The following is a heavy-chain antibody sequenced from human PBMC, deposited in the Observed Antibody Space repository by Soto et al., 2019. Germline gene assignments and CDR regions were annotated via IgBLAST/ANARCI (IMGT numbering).Heavy chain of an antibody. V-gene: IGHV3-23*01. D-gene: IGHD6-6*01. CDR2: ISGSGGST. J-gene: IGHJ6*02. CDR1: GFTFSSYA. CDR3: AKDTIIKPQEKHSSSSGRPPYYYGMDV. Sequence: GGSLRLSCAASGFTFSSYAMSWVRQAPGKGLEWVSAISGSGGSTYYADSVKGRFTIPRDNSKNQLYLQMNSLTAEDTGIYYCAKDTIIKPQEKHSSSSGRPPYYYGMDVWGQGTTVTVSS.